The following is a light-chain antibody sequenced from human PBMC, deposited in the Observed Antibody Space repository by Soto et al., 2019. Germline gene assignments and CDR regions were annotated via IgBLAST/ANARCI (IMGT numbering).Light chain of an antibody. V-gene: IGLV2-23*02. CDR1: SSDVGSHNF. CDR2: EVN. J-gene: IGLJ3*02. CDR3: CLSPGSLTWL. Sequence: QSVLTQPASVSGSPGQSITISCTGTSSDVGSHNFVSWYQQRPGKAPKLMIYEVNNRPSGVPDRFSGSKSGSTASLTISGLQAEDEAEYYCCLSPGSLTWLFGGGTKLTVL.